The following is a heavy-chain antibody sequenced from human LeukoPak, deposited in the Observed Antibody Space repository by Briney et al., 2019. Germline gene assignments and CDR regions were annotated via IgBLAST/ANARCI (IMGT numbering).Heavy chain of an antibody. CDR3: ARETRNGIAVAADYYYYGMDV. J-gene: IGHJ6*02. D-gene: IGHD6-19*01. Sequence: PSETLSLTCTVSGGSISSYYWSWIRQPAGKGLEWIGRIYTSGSTNYNPSLKSRVTMSVDTSKNQFSLKLSSVTAADTAVYYCARETRNGIAVAADYYYYGMDVWGQGTTVTVSS. V-gene: IGHV4-4*07. CDR1: GGSISSYY. CDR2: IYTSGST.